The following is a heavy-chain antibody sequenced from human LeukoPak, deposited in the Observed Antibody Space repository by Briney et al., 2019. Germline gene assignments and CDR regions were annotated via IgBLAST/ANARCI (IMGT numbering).Heavy chain of an antibody. D-gene: IGHD2-2*01. CDR3: ARESTRDIVVVPAPDWYFDL. CDR2: INPNSGGT. CDR1: GYTFTGYY. J-gene: IGHJ2*01. V-gene: IGHV1-2*04. Sequence: GASVKVSCKASGYTFTGYYMHWVRQAPGQGLEWMGWINPNSGGTNYAQKFQGWVTMTRDTSISTAYMELSRLRSDDTAVYYCARESTRDIVVVPAPDWYFDLWGRGTLVTVSP.